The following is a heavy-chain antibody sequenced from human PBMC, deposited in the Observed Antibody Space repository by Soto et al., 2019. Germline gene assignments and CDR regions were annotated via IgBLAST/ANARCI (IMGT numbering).Heavy chain of an antibody. CDR1: GYTFPNYG. D-gene: IGHD2-21*02. J-gene: IGHJ1*01. CDR3: ARDGIPYCGSDCSPGYLQH. CDR2: ISAYNGNT. Sequence: QVQLVQSGVEVKKPGTSVKVSCKASGYTFPNYGINWVRQAPGQGLEWRGWISAYNGNTDYAPKRQGRVTMTTDASTTTAYMEGTNLRSDDTAVYYWARDGIPYCGSDCSPGYLQHWGQGTLVIVSS. V-gene: IGHV1-18*04.